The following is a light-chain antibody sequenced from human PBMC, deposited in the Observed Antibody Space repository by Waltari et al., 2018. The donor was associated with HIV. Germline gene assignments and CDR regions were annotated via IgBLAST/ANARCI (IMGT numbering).Light chain of an antibody. V-gene: IGKV1-5*03. CDR2: KAS. Sequence: DIQMTQSPSTLSESVGDRVTITCRVSQSISSWLAWYQQKPGKAPKLLIYKASSLESGVPSRFSGSGSGTEFTLTISSLQPDDFATYYCQQYDNYSYTFGQGTKLEIK. J-gene: IGKJ2*01. CDR1: QSISSW. CDR3: QQYDNYSYT.